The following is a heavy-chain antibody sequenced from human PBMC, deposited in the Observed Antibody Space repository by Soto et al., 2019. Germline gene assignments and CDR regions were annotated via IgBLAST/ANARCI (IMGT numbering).Heavy chain of an antibody. V-gene: IGHV1-69*02. D-gene: IGHD1-7*01. CDR1: GGTFSSYT. CDR3: ARSITGTTRHNLDY. Sequence: ASVXVSCKASGGTFSSYTISWVRQAPGQGLEWMGRIIPILGIANYAQKFQGRVTITADKSTSTAYMELSSLRSEDTAVYYCARSITGTTRHNLDYWGQGTLVTVSS. J-gene: IGHJ4*02. CDR2: IIPILGIA.